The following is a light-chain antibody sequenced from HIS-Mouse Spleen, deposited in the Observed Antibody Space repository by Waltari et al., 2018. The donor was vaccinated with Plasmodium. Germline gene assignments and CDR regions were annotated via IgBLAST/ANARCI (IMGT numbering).Light chain of an antibody. V-gene: IGKV3-20*01. Sequence: EIVLTQSPGTLSLSPGERATLSCRASQSVSSSYLAWYQQKPGQAPRHLSYGASSRATGIRDRFSGSGTGTDFTLTISRLEPEDFAVYYCQQYGSSGTFGQGTKVEIK. J-gene: IGKJ1*01. CDR2: GAS. CDR1: QSVSSSY. CDR3: QQYGSSGT.